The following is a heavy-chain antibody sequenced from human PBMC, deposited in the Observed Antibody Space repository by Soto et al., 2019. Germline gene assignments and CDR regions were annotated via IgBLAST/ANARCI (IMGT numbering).Heavy chain of an antibody. CDR1: GYVFPSYD. CDR3: ARADPRHYYMDV. V-gene: IGHV1-8*01. CDR2: VNPGSGYK. J-gene: IGHJ6*03. Sequence: QVQLVQSGAEVKKPGASVRVSCKASGYVFPSYDITWVRQAPGHGLEWMGWVNPGSGYKGYAQNFQGRVTLTRNMSISTVYTELSSLRSEDTAVYYCARADPRHYYMDVWGKGTTVTVSS.